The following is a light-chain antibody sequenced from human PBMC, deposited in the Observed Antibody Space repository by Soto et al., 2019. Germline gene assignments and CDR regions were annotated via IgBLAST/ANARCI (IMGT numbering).Light chain of an antibody. CDR3: QQYGTSPVT. Sequence: EIVLTQSPGTLSLSPGERATLSCRASQSVSDNFLAWYQQKPGQAPRLLIYGASIRAAGIPDRFSGSGSGTDFTLAISGLEPEDFAVYYCQQYGTSPVTFGPGTKVDTK. CDR2: GAS. CDR1: QSVSDNF. J-gene: IGKJ3*01. V-gene: IGKV3-20*01.